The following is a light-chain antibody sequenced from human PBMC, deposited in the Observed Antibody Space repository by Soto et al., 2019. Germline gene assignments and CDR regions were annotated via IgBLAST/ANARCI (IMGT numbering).Light chain of an antibody. CDR2: DAS. J-gene: IGKJ4*01. V-gene: IGKV1-33*01. CDR1: QDISNY. CDR3: QHYDNLPLT. Sequence: DIQMTQSPSSLSASVGDRVTITCQASQDISNYLNWYQQKPGKAPKLLIYDASNLETGVPSRFSGSGSGTDFTFTISSLQPEDLGTYYSQHYDNLPLTFGGGTNVEIK.